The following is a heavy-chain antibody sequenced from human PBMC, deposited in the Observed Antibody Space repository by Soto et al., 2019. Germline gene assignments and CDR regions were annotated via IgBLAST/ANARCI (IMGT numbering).Heavy chain of an antibody. V-gene: IGHV3-48*02. D-gene: IGHD2-15*01. CDR3: AREDSFYDAFDI. Sequence: ATSGFTVTIYSINCVRQAPGKGLEWVSYISSSSSTIYYADSVKGRFTISRDNAKNSLYLQMNSLRDEDTAVYYCAREDSFYDAFDIWGQGTTVTVSS. CDR1: GFTVTIYS. J-gene: IGHJ3*02. CDR2: ISSSSSTI.